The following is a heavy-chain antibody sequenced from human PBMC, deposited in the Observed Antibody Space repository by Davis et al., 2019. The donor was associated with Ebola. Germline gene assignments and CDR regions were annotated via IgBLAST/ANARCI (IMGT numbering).Heavy chain of an antibody. CDR1: GASISNYY. D-gene: IGHD4-23*01. V-gene: IGHV4-59*08. CDR3: ARHLSYGGNPGKYYFDY. Sequence: MPSETLSLTCTVSGASISNYYWSWIRQPPGKGLEWIGYIYYSGSSNYNPSLKSRVTISVATSKNQFSLKLSSVTAVDTAVYYCARHLSYGGNPGKYYFDYWGQGTLVTVSS. J-gene: IGHJ4*02. CDR2: IYYSGSS.